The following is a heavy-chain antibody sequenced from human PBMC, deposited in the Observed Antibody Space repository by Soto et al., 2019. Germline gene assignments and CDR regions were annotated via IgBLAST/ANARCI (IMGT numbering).Heavy chain of an antibody. CDR1: GFSLSTSGVG. Sequence: QITLKESGPTRVKPTQTLTLTCTFSGFSLSTSGVGVGWIRQPPGKALEWLALIYWDDDKRYSPSLKSRLTISKDTSKNEVVLTMTDMDPVDTATYYCAHRAVSSGSYWDGGYFAYWGQGTLVTISS. D-gene: IGHD1-26*01. V-gene: IGHV2-5*02. CDR3: AHRAVSSGSYWDGGYFAY. J-gene: IGHJ4*02. CDR2: IYWDDDK.